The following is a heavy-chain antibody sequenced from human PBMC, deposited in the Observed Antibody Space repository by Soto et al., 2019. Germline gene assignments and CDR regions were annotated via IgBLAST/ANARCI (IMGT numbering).Heavy chain of an antibody. CDR3: AKMVGATLVDY. J-gene: IGHJ4*02. D-gene: IGHD1-26*01. V-gene: IGHV4-4*02. CDR2: VHHSANT. Sequence: QVQLQESGPGLVKPSGTLSLTCTVSGASISSTSSGDWWSWVRQPPGKGLEWIGEVHHSANTNYTPSLKSRVTMSVDKSKNQFSLRLSSVTAADTAVYYCAKMVGATLVDYWGQGTRVTVSS. CDR1: GASISSTSSGDW.